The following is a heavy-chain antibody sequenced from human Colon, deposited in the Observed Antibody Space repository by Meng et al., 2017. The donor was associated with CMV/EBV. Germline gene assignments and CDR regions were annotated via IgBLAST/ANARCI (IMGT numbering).Heavy chain of an antibody. CDR3: AGSRGWARPPEF. CDR2: ISSGLSHI. D-gene: IGHD6-19*01. J-gene: IGHJ1*01. Sequence: GESLKISCVVSGFPLNSHGMHWVRQAPGKGLEWVSSISSGLSHIYYADSVKGRFSIFRDDAKNSLFLQMNSLRDEDTAVYYCAGSRGWARPPEFWGQGTLVTVSS. CDR1: GFPLNSHG. V-gene: IGHV3-21*01.